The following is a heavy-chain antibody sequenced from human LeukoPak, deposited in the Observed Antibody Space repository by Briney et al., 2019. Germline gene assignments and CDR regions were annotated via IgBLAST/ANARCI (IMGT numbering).Heavy chain of an antibody. Sequence: PGRSLRLSCAVSGFTFSRYGMTWLRQAPGGGLEWVSSIGAITSFINYANSVKGRFTSSRDNATNSLYLQMNSLRAEDTAVYYCAPRVIVGSTGNWFDPWGQGTLVTVSS. CDR2: IGAITSFI. CDR3: APRVIVGSTGNWFDP. D-gene: IGHD1-26*01. V-gene: IGHV3-21*06. J-gene: IGHJ5*02. CDR1: GFTFSRYG.